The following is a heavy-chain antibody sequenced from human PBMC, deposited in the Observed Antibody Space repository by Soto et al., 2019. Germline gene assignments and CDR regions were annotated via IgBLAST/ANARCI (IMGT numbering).Heavy chain of an antibody. CDR3: ARQIYDSDSGPNFQYSFDS. CDR1: GYSFAGYW. D-gene: IGHD3-22*01. CDR2: IDPSDSQT. V-gene: IGHV5-10-1*03. J-gene: IGHJ4*02. Sequence: EVQLEQSGAEVKKPGESLTISCKGSGYSFAGYWITWVRQMPGKGLEWMGRIDPSDSQTYYSPSFRGHVTISAAKSITTVFLQVSSLRASYTAMYYCARQIYDSDSGPNFQYSFDSWGQGTLVTVSS.